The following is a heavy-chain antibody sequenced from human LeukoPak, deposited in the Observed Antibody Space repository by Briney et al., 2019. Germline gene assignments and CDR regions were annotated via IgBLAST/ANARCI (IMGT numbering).Heavy chain of an antibody. CDR1: GFICSTYG. J-gene: IGHJ4*02. V-gene: IGHV3-33*01. D-gene: IGHD6-13*01. CDR2: IWYDGSTK. CDR3: ARAHSSNFYSWLY. Sequence: GGSLRLSCAASGFICSTYGMHWVRQAPGKGLEWVAVIWYDGSTKYYADSVKGRFTISRDNSKNTLYLQMNSLRVEDTAVYYCARAHSSNFYSWLYWGQGTLVTVSS.